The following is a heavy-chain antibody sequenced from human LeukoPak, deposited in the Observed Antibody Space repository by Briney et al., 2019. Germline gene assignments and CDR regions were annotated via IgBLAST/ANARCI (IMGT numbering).Heavy chain of an antibody. V-gene: IGHV3-53*01. CDR3: ARATTGYYYDSSGYFTTWYYFDY. CDR2: IYSGGST. Sequence: GGSLRLSCAASGFTVSSNYMSWVRQAPGKGLEWVSVIYSGGSTYYADSVKGRFTISRDNAKNSLYLQMNSLRAEDTALYYCARATTGYYYDSSGYFTTWYYFDYWGQGTLVTVSS. J-gene: IGHJ4*02. CDR1: GFTVSSNY. D-gene: IGHD3-22*01.